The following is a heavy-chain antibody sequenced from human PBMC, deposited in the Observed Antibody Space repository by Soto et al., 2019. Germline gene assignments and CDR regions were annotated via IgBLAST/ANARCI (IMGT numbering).Heavy chain of an antibody. CDR1: GVTFSSYA. J-gene: IGHJ6*02. CDR3: ARDLKRYYDSSGYGYYYYGMDV. Sequence: SVRGSCKASGVTFSSYAISWVRQAPGQGLEWMGGIIPIFGSANYAQKFQGRVTITADESTSTAYMDLSSLRSEDTAVYYCARDLKRYYDSSGYGYYYYGMDVWGQGTTVTVSS. V-gene: IGHV1-69*13. CDR2: IIPIFGSA. D-gene: IGHD3-22*01.